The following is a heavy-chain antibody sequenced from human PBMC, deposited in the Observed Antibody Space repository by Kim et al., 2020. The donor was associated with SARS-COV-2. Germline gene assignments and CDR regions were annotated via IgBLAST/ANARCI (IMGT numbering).Heavy chain of an antibody. CDR1: GFTFSSYS. J-gene: IGHJ4*02. V-gene: IGHV3-21*01. CDR3: ATSSVSDGDDY. D-gene: IGHD2-21*02. CDR2: ISSSSSFK. Sequence: GGSLRLSCAASGFTFSSYSMNWVRQAPGKGLEWVSSISSSSSFKYDEDAVKGRSTTSRDNDKKLQLLKKNRLRAEATAVYYCATSSVSDGDDYGGEGTL.